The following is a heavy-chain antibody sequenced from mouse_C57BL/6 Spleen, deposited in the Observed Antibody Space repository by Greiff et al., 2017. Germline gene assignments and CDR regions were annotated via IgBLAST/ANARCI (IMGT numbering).Heavy chain of an antibody. CDR3: ARDRGYSAWFAY. J-gene: IGHJ3*01. V-gene: IGHV5-4*01. D-gene: IGHD2-3*01. CDR1: GFTFSSYA. Sequence: EVKLEESGGGLVKPGGSLKLSCAASGFTFSSYAMSWVRQTPEKRLEWVATISDGGSYTYYPDNVKGRFTISRDNAKNNLYLQMSHLKSEDTAMYYCARDRGYSAWFAYWGQGTLVTVSA. CDR2: ISDGGSYT.